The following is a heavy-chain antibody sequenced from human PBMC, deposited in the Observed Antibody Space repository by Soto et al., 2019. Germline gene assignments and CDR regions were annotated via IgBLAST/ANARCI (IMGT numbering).Heavy chain of an antibody. D-gene: IGHD3-10*02. CDR1: GYSFTKYG. CDR2: INVYSGNP. Sequence: QVQLVQSGPEVKKPGASVKVSCKASGYSFTKYGITWVRQAPGQGLEWMGWINVYSGNPDYVEKLQGRVTMTTDTSTSPAYMELRSLRSDDTAIYYCARAASLCLFPYWGQGTLVTVSS. V-gene: IGHV1-18*01. J-gene: IGHJ4*02. CDR3: ARAASLCLFPY.